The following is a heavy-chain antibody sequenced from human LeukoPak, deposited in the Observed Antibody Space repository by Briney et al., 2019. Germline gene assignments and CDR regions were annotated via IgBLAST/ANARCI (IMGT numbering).Heavy chain of an antibody. Sequence: GGSLRLSCAVSGFTLTNHGVSWVRQAPGKGLEWVSIITGTGGRYYGDSVKGRFILSRDNSKNTVYMQMSSLRAEDTATYYCAKDYCRDGNCPFPFLDSWGQGTLVTISS. V-gene: IGHV3-23*01. J-gene: IGHJ4*02. CDR1: GFTLTNHG. CDR3: AKDYCRDGNCPFPFLDS. CDR2: ITGTGGR. D-gene: IGHD2-15*01.